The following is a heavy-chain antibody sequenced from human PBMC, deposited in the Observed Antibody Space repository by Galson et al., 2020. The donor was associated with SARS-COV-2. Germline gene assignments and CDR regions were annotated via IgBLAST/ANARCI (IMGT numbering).Heavy chain of an antibody. CDR1: GFTFSSYG. J-gene: IGHJ6*02. CDR2: ISYDGSNK. V-gene: IGHV3-30*03. D-gene: IGHD2-21*01. CDR3: AIFAILYYGMDV. Sequence: GESLKISCAASGFTFSSYGMHWVRQAPGKGLEWVAVISYDGSNKYYADSVKGRFTISRDNSKNTLYLQMNSLRAEDTAVYYCAIFAILYYGMDVWGQGTTVTVSS.